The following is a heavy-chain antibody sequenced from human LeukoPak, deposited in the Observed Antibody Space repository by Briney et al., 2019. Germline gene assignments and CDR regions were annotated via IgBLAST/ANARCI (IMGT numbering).Heavy chain of an antibody. V-gene: IGHV3-7*01. D-gene: IGHD5-24*01. CDR1: GFTFSSYW. J-gene: IGHJ3*02. Sequence: GGSLRLSCVGSGFTFSSYWVNWVRQSPGKGLEWVANIKPDGSDKYYVDSARGRFTVSRDNAKNSAFLQMNSLRAGDTAIYYCATISAQTFDIWGQGTLVSVSS. CDR3: ATISAQTFDI. CDR2: IKPDGSDK.